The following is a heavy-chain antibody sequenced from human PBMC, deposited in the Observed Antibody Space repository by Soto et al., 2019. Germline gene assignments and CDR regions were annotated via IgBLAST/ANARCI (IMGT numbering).Heavy chain of an antibody. V-gene: IGHV4-34*01. Sequence: SETLSLTCAVYGGSFSGYYWSWIRQPPGKGLEWIGEINHSGSTNYNPSLKSRVTISVDTSKNQFSLKLSSVTAADTAVYYCAAPGGYDVFDYWGKGNLVTVYS. CDR1: GGSFSGYY. CDR2: INHSGST. D-gene: IGHD5-12*01. J-gene: IGHJ4*02. CDR3: AAPGGYDVFDY.